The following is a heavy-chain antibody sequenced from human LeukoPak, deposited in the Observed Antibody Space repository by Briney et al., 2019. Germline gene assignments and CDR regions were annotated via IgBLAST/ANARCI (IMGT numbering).Heavy chain of an antibody. J-gene: IGHJ5*02. CDR1: GYSINSGYY. V-gene: IGHV4-38-2*01. CDR2: IYYSGST. Sequence: SSETLSLTCAVSGYSINSGYYWGWIRQPPGKGLEWIGYIYYSGSTYYNPSLKSRVTISVDTSKNQFSLKLSSVTAADTAVYYCARAFVVVPAAIINWFDPWGQGTLVTVSS. D-gene: IGHD2-2*01. CDR3: ARAFVVVPAAIINWFDP.